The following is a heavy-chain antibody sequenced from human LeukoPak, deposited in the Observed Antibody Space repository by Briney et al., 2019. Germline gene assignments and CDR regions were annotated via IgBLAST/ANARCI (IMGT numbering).Heavy chain of an antibody. Sequence: ASVKVSCKSSGYTFTSYGIIWVRQAPGQGLEWMGWISAYNGNTNYAQKLQGRVTMTTDTSTSTAYMELRSLRSVDTAVYYCARVFVVVPAATHFDYWGQGTLVTVSS. D-gene: IGHD2-2*01. J-gene: IGHJ4*02. V-gene: IGHV1-18*01. CDR2: ISAYNGNT. CDR3: ARVFVVVPAATHFDY. CDR1: GYTFTSYG.